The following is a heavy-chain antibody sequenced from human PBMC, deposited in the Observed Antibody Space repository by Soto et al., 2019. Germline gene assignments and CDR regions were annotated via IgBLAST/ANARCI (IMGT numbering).Heavy chain of an antibody. CDR2: IYYSGST. D-gene: IGHD3-3*01. Sequence: SETLSFTCTVSGGSISSYYWSWIRQPPGKGLEWIGYIYYSGSTNYNPSLKSRVTISVDTSKNQFSLKLSSVTAADTAVYYCARCAHGSGFPITYYGMDVWGQGTTVTVSS. CDR1: GGSISSYY. V-gene: IGHV4-59*01. J-gene: IGHJ6*02. CDR3: ARCAHGSGFPITYYGMDV.